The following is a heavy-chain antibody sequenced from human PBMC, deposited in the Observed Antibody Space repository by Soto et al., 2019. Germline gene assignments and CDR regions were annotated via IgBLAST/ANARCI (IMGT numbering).Heavy chain of an antibody. CDR2: IRSKAYGGTT. D-gene: IGHD3-10*01. Sequence: GGSHRLSCTASGFTFGDYAMSWVRQAPGKGLEWVGFIRSKAYGGTTEYAASVKGRFTISRDDSKSIAYLQMNSLKTEDTAVYYCTKAADTMVRGVNFYYFDYWGQGTLVTVSS. V-gene: IGHV3-49*04. J-gene: IGHJ4*02. CDR1: GFTFGDYA. CDR3: TKAADTMVRGVNFYYFDY.